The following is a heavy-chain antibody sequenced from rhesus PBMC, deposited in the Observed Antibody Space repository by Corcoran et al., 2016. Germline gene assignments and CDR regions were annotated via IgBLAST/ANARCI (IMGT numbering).Heavy chain of an antibody. CDR1: GGPIRGGFY. J-gene: IGHJ4*01. V-gene: IGHV4S7*01. CDR3: ARGGSSYFDY. D-gene: IGHD4-29*01. Sequence: QVQLQESGPGLVKPSENLALTFPVSGGPIRGGFYWGRVRQHPGKGLEGLGNIYGNSATTYYIPSLKSRVTSSKDTSKNQFSLKLGSVTAADTAVYYCARGGSSYFDYWGQGVLVTVSS. CDR2: IYGNSATT.